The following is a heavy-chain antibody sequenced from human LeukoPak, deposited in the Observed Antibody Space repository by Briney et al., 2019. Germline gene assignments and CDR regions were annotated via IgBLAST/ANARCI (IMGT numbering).Heavy chain of an antibody. J-gene: IGHJ4*02. V-gene: IGHV4-59*01. CDR1: GGSISSYY. Sequence: PSETLSLTCTVSGGSISSYYWSWIRQPPGKGLEWIGYIYYSGSTNYNPSLKSRVTISVDTSKNQFSLKLSSVTAADTAVYYCARGRRDGYNYLSEGYYFDYWGQGTLVTVSS. D-gene: IGHD5-12*01. CDR3: ARGRRDGYNYLSEGYYFDY. CDR2: IYYSGST.